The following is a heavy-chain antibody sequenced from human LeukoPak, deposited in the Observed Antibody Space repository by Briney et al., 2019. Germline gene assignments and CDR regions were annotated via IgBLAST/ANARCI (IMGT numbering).Heavy chain of an antibody. Sequence: GGSLRLYCAASGFTFNNYWMHWVRQAPGKGLVWVSRINSDGSSTSYADSVKGRFTISRDSAKNTLYLQMNSLRAEDTAVYYCAKESTAYDYWGQGTLVTVSS. J-gene: IGHJ4*02. CDR3: AKESTAYDY. CDR1: GFTFNNYW. CDR2: INSDGSST. D-gene: IGHD5/OR15-5a*01. V-gene: IGHV3-74*01.